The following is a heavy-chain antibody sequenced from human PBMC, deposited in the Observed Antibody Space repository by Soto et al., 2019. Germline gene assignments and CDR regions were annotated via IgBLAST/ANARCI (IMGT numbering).Heavy chain of an antibody. CDR3: ASEKRDGSSTSCSDAFDI. CDR2: IIPIFGTA. D-gene: IGHD2-2*01. J-gene: IGHJ3*02. Sequence: VASVKVSCKASGGTFSSYAISWVRQAPGQGLEWMGGIIPIFGTANYAQKFQGRVTITADESTSTAYMELSSLRSEDTAVYYCASEKRDGSSTSCSDAFDIWGQGTMVTVSS. CDR1: GGTFSSYA. V-gene: IGHV1-69*13.